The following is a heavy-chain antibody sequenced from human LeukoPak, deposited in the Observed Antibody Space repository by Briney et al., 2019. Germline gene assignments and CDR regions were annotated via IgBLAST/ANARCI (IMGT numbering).Heavy chain of an antibody. D-gene: IGHD4-17*01. CDR2: ISYSGNT. V-gene: IGHV4-59*01. Sequence: SETLSLTCTVSGGSISSCYWSWIRQPPGKGLEWIGYISYSGNTNYNPSLRSRVSISVDTSKNQFSLKLSSVTAADTAVYYCAREDPQTTVPEGMDVWGQGTTVTVSS. CDR1: GGSISSCY. J-gene: IGHJ6*02. CDR3: AREDPQTTVPEGMDV.